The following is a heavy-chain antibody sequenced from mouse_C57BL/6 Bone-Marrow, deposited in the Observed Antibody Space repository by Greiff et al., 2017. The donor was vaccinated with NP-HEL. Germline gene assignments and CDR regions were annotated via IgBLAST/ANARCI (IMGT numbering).Heavy chain of an antibody. J-gene: IGHJ3*01. V-gene: IGHV1-55*01. CDR1: GYTFTSSW. D-gene: IGHD1-1*01. CDR3: ARGYYYVSWFAY. Sequence: QVQLQQPGAELMKPGASVKMSCKASGYTFTSSWITWVKQRPGQGLEWIGNIYPGSGSPNYNEKFKGKATLTVDTSSSTAYMQLSSLTSEDSAVYYCARGYYYVSWFAYWGQGTLVTVSA. CDR2: IYPGSGSP.